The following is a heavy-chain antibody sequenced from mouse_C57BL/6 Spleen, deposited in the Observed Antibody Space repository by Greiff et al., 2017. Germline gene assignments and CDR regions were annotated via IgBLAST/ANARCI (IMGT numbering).Heavy chain of an antibody. Sequence: QVQLQQPGAELVKPGASVKLSCKASGYTFTSYWMHWVKQRPGQGLEWIGMIHPNSGSTNYNEKFKSKATLTVDKSSSTAYMQLSSLTSEDSAVYYCARRYYDYSYFDYWGQGTTLTVSS. D-gene: IGHD2-4*01. CDR1: GYTFTSYW. CDR2: IHPNSGST. CDR3: ARRYYDYSYFDY. J-gene: IGHJ2*01. V-gene: IGHV1-64*01.